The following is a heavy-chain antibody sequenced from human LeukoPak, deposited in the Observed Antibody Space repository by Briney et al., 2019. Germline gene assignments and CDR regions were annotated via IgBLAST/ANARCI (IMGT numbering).Heavy chain of an antibody. J-gene: IGHJ4*02. D-gene: IGHD6-19*01. Sequence: GASVRVSCKASGGTFISYAISWVRQAPGQGLEWRGRIIPILGIANYAQKFQGRVTITADKSTSTAYMELSSLRSEDTAVYYCARARDVGSGWSSYFDYWGQGTLVTVSS. CDR3: ARARDVGSGWSSYFDY. CDR2: IIPILGIA. CDR1: GGTFISYA. V-gene: IGHV1-69*04.